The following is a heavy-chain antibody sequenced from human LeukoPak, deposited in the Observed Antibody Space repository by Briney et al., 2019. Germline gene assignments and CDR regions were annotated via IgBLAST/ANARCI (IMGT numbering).Heavy chain of an antibody. CDR3: ASARRIHHSSGWYMDGWGPNDAFDI. Sequence: GESLKISCKASGYRFKHYWIAWVRQMPEKGLDFMGVIWPGDSQTRYSPSFQGQVTISADKSISTAYLQWSSLKASDTAMYYCASARRIHHSSGWYMDGWGPNDAFDIWGPGTMVTVSS. D-gene: IGHD6-19*01. J-gene: IGHJ3*02. V-gene: IGHV5-51*01. CDR2: IWPGDSQT. CDR1: GYRFKHYW.